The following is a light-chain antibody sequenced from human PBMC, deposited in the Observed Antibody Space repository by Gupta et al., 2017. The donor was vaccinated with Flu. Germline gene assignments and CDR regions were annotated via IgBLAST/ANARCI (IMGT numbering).Light chain of an antibody. CDR3: QQLNSYPRT. Sequence: DIQLTQSPSFLSASVGDRVTISCRASQGISSNLVWYQQKPGKAPKLLIYAASTLQSGVPSRFSGSGSGTEFTLTISSLQPEDFATYYCQQLNSYPRTFGQGTKLEIK. CDR2: AAS. V-gene: IGKV1-9*01. CDR1: QGISSN. J-gene: IGKJ2*01.